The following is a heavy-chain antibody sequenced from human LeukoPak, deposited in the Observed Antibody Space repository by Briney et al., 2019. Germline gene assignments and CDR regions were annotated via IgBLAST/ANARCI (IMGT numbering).Heavy chain of an antibody. J-gene: IGHJ4*02. D-gene: IGHD3-3*02. V-gene: IGHV4-34*01. CDR3: ATSKDCIFGFYY. Sequence: SETLSLTCAVYGASFSGNYWSWIRQPPGKGLEWIGEINRAGSTEYNPSLKSRVTISRDTSNPHFSLRLSSVTAADTAVYYCATSKDCIFGFYYWGQGHLVTVSS. CDR2: INRAGST. CDR1: GASFSGNY.